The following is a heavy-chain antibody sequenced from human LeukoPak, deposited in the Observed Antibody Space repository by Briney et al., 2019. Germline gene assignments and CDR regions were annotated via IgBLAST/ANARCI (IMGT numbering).Heavy chain of an antibody. CDR3: AKSANLVGAEYYFDY. J-gene: IGHJ4*02. D-gene: IGHD1-26*01. Sequence: GGSLRLSCAASGFTFSSYAMSWVRQAPGEGLEWVSAISGSGGSTYYADSVKGRFTISRDNSKNTLYLQMNSLRAEDTAVYYCAKSANLVGAEYYFDYWGQGTLVTVSS. CDR1: GFTFSSYA. V-gene: IGHV3-23*01. CDR2: ISGSGGST.